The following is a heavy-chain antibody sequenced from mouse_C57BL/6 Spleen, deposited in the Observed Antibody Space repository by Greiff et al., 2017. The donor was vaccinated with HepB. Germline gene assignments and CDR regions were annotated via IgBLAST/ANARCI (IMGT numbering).Heavy chain of an antibody. D-gene: IGHD1-1*01. V-gene: IGHV1-26*01. CDR1: GYTFTDYY. J-gene: IGHJ4*01. CDR2: INPNNGGT. CDR3: ARQDYYGEEDY. Sequence: EVQLQQSGPELVKPGASVKISCKASGYTFTDYYMNWVKQSHGKSLEWIGDINPNNGGTSYNQKFKGKATLTVDKSSSTAYMELRSLTSEDSAVYYCARQDYYGEEDYWGQGTSVTVSS.